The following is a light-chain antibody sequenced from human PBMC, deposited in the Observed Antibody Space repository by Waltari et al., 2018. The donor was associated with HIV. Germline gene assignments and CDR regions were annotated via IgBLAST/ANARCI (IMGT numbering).Light chain of an antibody. CDR3: QACDRNSAWGVV. CDR2: DDV. CDR1: DLGHKF. J-gene: IGLJ2*01. V-gene: IGLV3-1*01. Sequence: SYEVTQSPSVSVSPGQTANIICTGDDLGHKFVSWYQQKPGQSPLLVIYDDVKRPSGIPERFSGSNSGNTATLTVSVAQSIDEGDYLCQACDRNSAWGVVFGGGTKLTVL.